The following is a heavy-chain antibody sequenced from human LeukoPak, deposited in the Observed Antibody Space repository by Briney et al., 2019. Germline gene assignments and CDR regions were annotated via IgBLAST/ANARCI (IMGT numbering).Heavy chain of an antibody. J-gene: IGHJ5*02. Sequence: GASVTVSCKASGYIFTNYAMNWVRQAPGQGLEWMGWINTNTGNPTYAQGFTGRYVFSLDTSVTTAYLEISSLKAEDTAVYYCAAGNWFDPWGQGTLVTVSS. D-gene: IGHD1-1*01. V-gene: IGHV7-4-1*02. CDR3: AAGNWFDP. CDR1: GYIFTNYA. CDR2: INTNTGNP.